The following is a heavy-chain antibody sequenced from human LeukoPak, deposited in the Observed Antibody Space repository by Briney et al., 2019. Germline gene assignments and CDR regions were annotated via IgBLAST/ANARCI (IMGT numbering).Heavy chain of an antibody. CDR2: MNPNSGNT. V-gene: IGHV1-8*03. D-gene: IGHD2-2*01. CDR1: GYTFTSYD. CDR3: ARAGPLPRRVPAATRFGRGYYMDV. J-gene: IGHJ6*03. Sequence: GASVKVSCKASGYTFTSYDINWVRQATGQGLEWMGWMNPNSGNTGYAQKFQARVTITRNTSTSPAYMELSSLRSEDTAVYYCARAGPLPRRVPAATRFGRGYYMDVWGKGTTVTVSS.